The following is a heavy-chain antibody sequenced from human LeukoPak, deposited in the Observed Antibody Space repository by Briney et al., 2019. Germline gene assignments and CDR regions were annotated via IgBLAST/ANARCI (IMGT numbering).Heavy chain of an antibody. CDR3: ARGRGNVYGSGSPYYYYYMDV. J-gene: IGHJ6*03. CDR1: GYTFTSYD. V-gene: IGHV1-8*01. CDR2: MNPNSGNT. Sequence: ASVKVSCKASGYTFTSYDINWVRQATGQELEWMGWMNPNSGNTGYAQKFQGRVTMTRNTSISTAYMELSSLRSEDTAVYYYARGRGNVYGSGSPYYYYYMDVWGKGTTVTVSS. D-gene: IGHD3-10*01.